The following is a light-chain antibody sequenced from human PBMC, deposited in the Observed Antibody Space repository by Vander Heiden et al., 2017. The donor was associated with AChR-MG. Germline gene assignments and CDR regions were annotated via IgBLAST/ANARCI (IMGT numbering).Light chain of an antibody. J-gene: IGKJ1*01. CDR3: MQALQTPCT. V-gene: IGKV2-28*01. Sequence: DIVRTQSPLSLPVTPGEPASISCRSSQSLLHSNGYNYLDWYLQKPGQSPQLLIYLGSNRASGVPDRFSGSGSGTDFTLKISRVEAEDVGVYYCMQALQTPCTFGPGTKVEIK. CDR1: QSLLHSNGYNY. CDR2: LGS.